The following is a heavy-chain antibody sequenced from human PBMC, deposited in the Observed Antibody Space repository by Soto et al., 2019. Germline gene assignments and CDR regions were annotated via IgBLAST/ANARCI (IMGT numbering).Heavy chain of an antibody. Sequence: ASVKVSCKAAGYTFTSYDINWVRQATRKGLEWMGWMNPNSGNTGYAQKFQGRVTMTRSTSISTAYMELRSLRSDDTAVYYCAKADSNYAGRFYYYYMDVWGTGTMVIVSS. CDR1: GYTFTSYD. J-gene: IGHJ6*03. D-gene: IGHD4-4*01. V-gene: IGHV1-8*01. CDR3: AKADSNYAGRFYYYYMDV. CDR2: MNPNSGNT.